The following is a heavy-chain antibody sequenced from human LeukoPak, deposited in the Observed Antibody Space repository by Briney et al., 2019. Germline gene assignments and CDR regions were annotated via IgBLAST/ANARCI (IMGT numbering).Heavy chain of an antibody. Sequence: SETLSLTCAVYGGSLSGYYWSWIRQPPGKGLEWIGEINHSGSTNYNPSLKSRVTISVDTSKNQFSLKLSSVTAADTAVYYCASSSRCSSTSCYFSTRTNWLDPWGQGTLVTVSS. V-gene: IGHV4-34*01. CDR2: INHSGST. J-gene: IGHJ5*02. CDR3: ASSSRCSSTSCYFSTRTNWLDP. D-gene: IGHD2-2*01. CDR1: GGSLSGYY.